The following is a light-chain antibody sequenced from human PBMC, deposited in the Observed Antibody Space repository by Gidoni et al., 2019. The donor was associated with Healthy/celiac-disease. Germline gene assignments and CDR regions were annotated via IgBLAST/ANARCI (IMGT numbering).Light chain of an antibody. Sequence: DIQMTQSPSTLSASVGDRVTITCRASQSISSWLAWYQQKPGKAPKLLIYKASSLESGVPSRFSGSGYGTEFTLTISSLQTDDFETYYCQQYNSYSQTFGQXTKVEIK. CDR3: QQYNSYSQT. J-gene: IGKJ1*01. V-gene: IGKV1-5*03. CDR2: KAS. CDR1: QSISSW.